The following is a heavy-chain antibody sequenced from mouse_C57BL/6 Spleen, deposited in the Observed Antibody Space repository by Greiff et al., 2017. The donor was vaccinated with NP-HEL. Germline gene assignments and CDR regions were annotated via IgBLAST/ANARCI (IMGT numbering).Heavy chain of an antibody. D-gene: IGHD2-5*01. CDR1: GFTFSSYA. J-gene: IGHJ2*01. V-gene: IGHV5-9-1*02. CDR3: TRDEGYSNYDY. CDR2: ISSGGDYI. Sequence: EVKLQESGEGLVKPGGSLKLSCAASGFTFSSYAMSWVRQTPEKRLEWVAYISSGGDYIYYADTVKGRFTISRDNARNTLYLQMSSLKSEDTAMYYCTRDEGYSNYDYWGQGTTLTVSS.